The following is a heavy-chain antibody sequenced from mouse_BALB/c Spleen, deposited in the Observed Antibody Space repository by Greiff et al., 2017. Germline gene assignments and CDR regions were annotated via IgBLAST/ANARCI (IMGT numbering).Heavy chain of an antibody. Sequence: VQLQQSGPGLVAPSQSLSITCTVSGFSLTGYGVNWVRQPPGKGLEWLGMIWGDGSTDYNSALKSRLSISKDNSKSQVFLKMNSLQTDDTARYYCARAYYDYFYAMDYWGQGTSVTVSS. V-gene: IGHV2-6-7*01. CDR1: GFSLTGYG. D-gene: IGHD2-4*01. J-gene: IGHJ4*01. CDR2: IWGDGST. CDR3: ARAYYDYFYAMDY.